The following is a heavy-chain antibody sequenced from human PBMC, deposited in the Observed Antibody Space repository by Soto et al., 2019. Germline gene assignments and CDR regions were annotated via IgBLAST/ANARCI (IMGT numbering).Heavy chain of an antibody. J-gene: IGHJ1*01. CDR3: ASSYYYDSSGYYWYFQH. V-gene: IGHV4-30-4*01. CDR1: GGSISSGDYY. D-gene: IGHD3-22*01. Sequence: SETLSLTCTVSGGSISSGDYYWGWIRQPPGKGLEWIGYIYYSGSTYYNPSLKSRVTISVDTSKNQFSLKLGSVTAADTAVYYCASSYYYDSSGYYWYFQHWGQGTLVTVSS. CDR2: IYYSGST.